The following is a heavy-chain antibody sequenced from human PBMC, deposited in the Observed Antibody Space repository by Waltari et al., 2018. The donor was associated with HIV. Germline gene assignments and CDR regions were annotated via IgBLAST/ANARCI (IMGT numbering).Heavy chain of an antibody. Sequence: EVRLVESGGGLVKPGGSLRLSCAASGFNFNDAWMTWVRQAPGKRLEWVGRIKSVAAGGTTDYAEPVQGRFTMSRDDSKNTLYLQMNSLKTEDTAVYYCATEFYRNGYNFWGQGTLVTVSS. D-gene: IGHD5-18*01. V-gene: IGHV3-15*01. CDR3: ATEFYRNGYNF. J-gene: IGHJ4*02. CDR1: GFNFNDAW. CDR2: IKSVAAGGTT.